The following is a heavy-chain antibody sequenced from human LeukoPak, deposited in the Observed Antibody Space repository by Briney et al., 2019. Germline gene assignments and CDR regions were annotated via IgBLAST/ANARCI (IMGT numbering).Heavy chain of an antibody. J-gene: IGHJ4*03. V-gene: IGHV4-34*01. Sequence: SETLSLTCAVYGGSFSGYYWSWIRHPPGKGLEWIGEINHSGSTNYNPSLKSRVTISVDTTKNQFSLKLISVTAADTDVYYCARGSFRITMVRGAIDYWGQGTLVTVSS. D-gene: IGHD3-10*01. CDR3: ARGSFRITMVRGAIDY. CDR1: GGSFSGYY. CDR2: INHSGST.